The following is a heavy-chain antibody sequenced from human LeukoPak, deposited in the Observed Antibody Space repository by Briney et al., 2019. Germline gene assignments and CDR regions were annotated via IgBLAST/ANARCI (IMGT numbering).Heavy chain of an antibody. CDR2: ISSDGNHK. D-gene: IGHD5-12*01. CDR3: ARDRLPPPGVYCFDP. V-gene: IGHV3-30-3*01. J-gene: IGHJ5*02. Sequence: GGSLRLSCAASGFTFSTYAMHWVRQAPGQGLEWVSAISSDGNHKHFADSVKGRFTISRDNSKNTLFLQMNSLRPEDTAVYYCARDRLPPPGVYCFDPRGQGTLVTVSS. CDR1: GFTFSTYA.